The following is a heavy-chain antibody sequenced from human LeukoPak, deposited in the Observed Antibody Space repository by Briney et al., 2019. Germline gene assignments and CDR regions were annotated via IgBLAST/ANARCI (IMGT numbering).Heavy chain of an antibody. CDR2: IWYDGSNK. J-gene: IGHJ4*02. CDR3: ARANYHDSSGYYYFDY. Sequence: GALRLSCAASGFTFSGYAMSWVRQAPGKGLEWVAVIWYDGSNKYYADSVKGRFTISRDNSKNTLYLQMNSLRADDTAVYYCARANYHDSSGYYYFDYWGQGTLVTVSS. D-gene: IGHD3-22*01. CDR1: GFTFSGYA. V-gene: IGHV3-33*08.